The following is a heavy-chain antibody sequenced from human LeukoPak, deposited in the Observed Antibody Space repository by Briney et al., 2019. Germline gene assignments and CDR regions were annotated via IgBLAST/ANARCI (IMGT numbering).Heavy chain of an antibody. CDR3: ARDKPRWLQRTKDWYFDL. J-gene: IGHJ2*01. CDR2: INHSGST. CDR1: GGSFSGYC. D-gene: IGHD5-24*01. V-gene: IGHV4-34*01. Sequence: PSETLSLTCAVYGGSFSGYCWSWIRQPPGKGLEWIGEINHSGSTNYNPSLKSRVTISVDTSKNQFSLKLSSVTAADTAVYYCARDKPRWLQRTKDWYFDLWGRGTLVTVSS.